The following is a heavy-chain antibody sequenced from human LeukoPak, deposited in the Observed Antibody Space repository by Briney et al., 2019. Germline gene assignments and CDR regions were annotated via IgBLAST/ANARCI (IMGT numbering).Heavy chain of an antibody. D-gene: IGHD3-10*01. CDR3: ARGGLTESVDY. V-gene: IGHV1-18*01. J-gene: IGHJ4*02. CDR2: ISAYNGNT. Sequence: ASVKVSCKSSVYTFTIYGFTWVRQPPGQGLEWMGWISAYNGNTNYVQKLQGRVTMSTDTSTSTVYMELRSLRSDDTAVYYCARGGLTESVDYWGQGTLVTVSS. CDR1: VYTFTIYG.